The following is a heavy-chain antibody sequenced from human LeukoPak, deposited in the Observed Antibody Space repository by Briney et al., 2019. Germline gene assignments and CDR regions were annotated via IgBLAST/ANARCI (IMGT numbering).Heavy chain of an antibody. J-gene: IGHJ4*02. CDR2: ISAGGSA. Sequence: GGSLRLSCAASGFTFSSYEMNWVRQPPGKGLEWVSVISAGGSAYYAASVKGRFTISRDNSNNTLYLQMSSLTAEDTAVYYCAREVRGIMWYWGQGSLVTVSS. CDR1: GFTFSSYE. CDR3: AREVRGIMWY. D-gene: IGHD3-10*01. V-gene: IGHV3-66*01.